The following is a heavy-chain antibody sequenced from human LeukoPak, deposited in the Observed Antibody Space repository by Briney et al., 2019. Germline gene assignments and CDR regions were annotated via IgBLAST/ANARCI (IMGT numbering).Heavy chain of an antibody. V-gene: IGHV3-23*01. D-gene: IGHD3-22*01. CDR2: ITASGDKT. CDR1: GFTFSSYA. Sequence: GESLRLSCAAAGFTFSSYAMSWVRQVQGKGLEWVSGITASGDKTFYGDSVKGRFTSSRDNSKNTLYLQMNSLRDEDTAVYYCARLAIVGNWFDPWGQGTLVTVSS. J-gene: IGHJ5*02. CDR3: ARLAIVGNWFDP.